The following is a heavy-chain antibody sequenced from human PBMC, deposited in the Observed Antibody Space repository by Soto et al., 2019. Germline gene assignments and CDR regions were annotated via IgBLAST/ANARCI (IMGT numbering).Heavy chain of an antibody. J-gene: IGHJ3*02. CDR3: AISPRRDDSSQDAFDI. V-gene: IGHV1-69*12. CDR2: IIPIFGTA. Sequence: QVQLVQSGAEVKKPGSSVKVSCKASGGTFSSYAISGVRQAPGQGLEWMGGIIPIFGTANYAQKFQGRVTITADESTRTAYMGLSSLRSEDTAVYYCAISPRRDDSSQDAFDIWGQGTMVTVSS. CDR1: GGTFSSYA. D-gene: IGHD3-22*01.